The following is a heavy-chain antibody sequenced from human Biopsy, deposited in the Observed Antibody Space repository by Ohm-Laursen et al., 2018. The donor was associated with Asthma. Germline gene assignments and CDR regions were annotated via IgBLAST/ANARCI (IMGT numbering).Heavy chain of an antibody. CDR2: IKHDGTEK. V-gene: IGHV3-7*01. J-gene: IGHJ1*01. Sequence: LSLTCAASGFTFGDYWMSWVRQVPGKGLEWVANIKHDGTEKNHVDSLKGRFTISRDNAKNSLYLQMNSLRAEDTAVHYCARTFHFWSPYHAEHYQLWGQGTLVTVSS. D-gene: IGHD3-3*02. CDR1: GFTFGDYW. CDR3: ARTFHFWSPYHAEHYQL.